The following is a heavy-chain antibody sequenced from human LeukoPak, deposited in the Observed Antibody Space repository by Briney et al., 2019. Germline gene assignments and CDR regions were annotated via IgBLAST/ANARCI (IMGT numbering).Heavy chain of an antibody. D-gene: IGHD3-22*01. CDR3: AREGRLYDSSGYHPLGFDP. V-gene: IGHV4-59*01. CDR1: GGSISSYY. Sequence: PSETLSLTCTVSGGSISSYYWSWIRQPPGKGLEWIGYIYYSGSTNYNPSLKSRVTISVDTSKNQFSLKLSSVTAADTAVYYCAREGRLYDSSGYHPLGFDPWGQGTLVTVSS. CDR2: IYYSGST. J-gene: IGHJ5*02.